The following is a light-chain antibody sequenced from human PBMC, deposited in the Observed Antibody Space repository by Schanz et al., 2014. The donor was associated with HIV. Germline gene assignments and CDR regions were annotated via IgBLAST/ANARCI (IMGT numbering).Light chain of an antibody. CDR1: QSVSSNY. CDR2: GAS. CDR3: QQYGSSPRLT. J-gene: IGKJ4*01. V-gene: IGKV3-20*01. Sequence: EIVLTQSPATLSLSPGERATLSCRASQSVSSNYLAWYQQKPSQAPRLLIYGASSRATGIPDRFSGSGSGTDFTLTISRLEPEDFAVYYCQQYGSSPRLTFGGGTTVEIK.